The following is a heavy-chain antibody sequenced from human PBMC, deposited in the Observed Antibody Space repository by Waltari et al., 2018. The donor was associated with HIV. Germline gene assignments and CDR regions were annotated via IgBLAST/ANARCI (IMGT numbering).Heavy chain of an antibody. D-gene: IGHD6-13*01. CDR1: GGSFSGYY. V-gene: IGHV4-34*01. Sequence: QVQLQQWGAGLLKPSETLSLTCAVYGGSFSGYYWSWIRQPPGKGLEWIGEINHSGSTNYKPSLKSRVTISVDTSKNQFSLKLSSVTAADTAVYYCARAVIGQLVVAGEYYFDYWGQGT. J-gene: IGHJ4*02. CDR3: ARAVIGQLVVAGEYYFDY. CDR2: INHSGST.